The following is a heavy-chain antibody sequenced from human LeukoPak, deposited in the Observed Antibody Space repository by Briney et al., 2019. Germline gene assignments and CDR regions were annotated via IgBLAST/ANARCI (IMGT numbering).Heavy chain of an antibody. Sequence: GGSLRLSCAASGFTFSNYWMSWVRQAPGRGLEWVANTKQDRSEKYYVDSVKGRFTISRDNAKNSLYLQMNSLRAEDTAVYYCARGGTTFEHWGQGILVTVSS. CDR3: ARGGTTFEH. D-gene: IGHD1-1*01. CDR2: TKQDRSEK. J-gene: IGHJ4*02. CDR1: GFTFSNYW. V-gene: IGHV3-7*01.